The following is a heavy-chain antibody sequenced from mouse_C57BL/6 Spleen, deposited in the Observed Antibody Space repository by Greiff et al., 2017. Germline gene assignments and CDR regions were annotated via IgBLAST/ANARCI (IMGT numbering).Heavy chain of an antibody. CDR3: TRGNWDEEDAMDD. CDR2: ISSGGDYI. D-gene: IGHD4-1*01. CDR1: GFTFSSYA. V-gene: IGHV5-9-1*02. Sequence: EVMLVESGEGLVKPGGSLKLSCAASGFTFSSYAMSWVRQPPEKRLEWVAYISSGGDYIYYADPVKGRFTISRDNARNTLYLQMSSMKSEDTAMYYCTRGNWDEEDAMDDWGQGTAVTVSS. J-gene: IGHJ4*01.